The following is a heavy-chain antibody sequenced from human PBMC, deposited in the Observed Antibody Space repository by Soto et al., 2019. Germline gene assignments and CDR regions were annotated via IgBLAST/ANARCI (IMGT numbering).Heavy chain of an antibody. Sequence: QVQLQESGPGLVKPSQTLSLTCTVSAGSIGSGFYYWSWIHQHPGKGLEWIGYIYSRGNTYYNPSLKSRVTISLDTSDNQFSLTLSSVTAADTAVYYCARGTYYFYMDVWGKGTTVTVSS. CDR3: ARGTYYFYMDV. CDR2: IYSRGNT. CDR1: AGSIGSGFYY. J-gene: IGHJ6*03. V-gene: IGHV4-31*03.